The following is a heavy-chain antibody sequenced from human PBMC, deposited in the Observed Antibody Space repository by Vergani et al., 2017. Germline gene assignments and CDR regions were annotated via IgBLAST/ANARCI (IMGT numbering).Heavy chain of an antibody. CDR1: GGSISSYY. D-gene: IGHD4-23*01. CDR3: ARVAPAYGGNFDY. CDR2: IYYSGST. J-gene: IGHJ4*02. V-gene: IGHV4-59*01. Sequence: QVQLQESGPGLVKPSETLSLTCTVSGGSISSYYWSWIRQPPGKGLDWIGYIYYSGSTNYNPSLKSRVTISVDTSKNQFSLKLSSVTAADTAVYYCARVAPAYGGNFDYWGQGTLVTVSS.